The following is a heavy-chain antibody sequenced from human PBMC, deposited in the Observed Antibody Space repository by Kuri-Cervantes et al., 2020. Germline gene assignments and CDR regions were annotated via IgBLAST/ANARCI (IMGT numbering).Heavy chain of an antibody. D-gene: IGHD3-22*01. V-gene: IGHV1-2*02. CDR2: INPNSGGT. Sequence: ASVKVSCKASGYTFTGYYIHWVRQARGQGLEWMGWINPNSGGTNYAQKFQGRVTMTRDTSISTAYLELSRLRSDDTAVYYCYSLHDSSGYYHDYWGQGTLVTVSS. CDR1: GYTFTGYY. CDR3: YSLHDSSGYYHDY. J-gene: IGHJ4*02.